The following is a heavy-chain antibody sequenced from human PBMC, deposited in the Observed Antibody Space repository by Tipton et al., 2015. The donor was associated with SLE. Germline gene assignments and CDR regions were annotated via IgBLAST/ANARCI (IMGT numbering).Heavy chain of an antibody. CDR3: AREGLFNTGFDY. V-gene: IGHV3-11*06. J-gene: IGHJ4*02. D-gene: IGHD3/OR15-3a*01. Sequence: SLRLSCAASGFTFSDYYMSWIRQAPGKGLEWVSYISSSSSYTNYADSVKGRFTISRDNAKNSLYLQMNSLRAEDTAVYYCAREGLFNTGFDYWGQGTLVTVSS. CDR1: GFTFSDYY. CDR2: ISSSSSYT.